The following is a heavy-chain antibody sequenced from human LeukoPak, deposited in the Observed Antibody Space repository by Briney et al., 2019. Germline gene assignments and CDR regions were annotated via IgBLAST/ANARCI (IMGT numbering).Heavy chain of an antibody. D-gene: IGHD2-15*01. V-gene: IGHV3-43*02. CDR3: AKDLGPSGAAWFDP. CDR2: ISGGGGST. CDR1: GFIFDDYA. J-gene: IGHJ5*02. Sequence: GGSLRLSCAASGFIFDDYAMHWVRHAPGKGLEWVSLISGGGGSTYYAESVKGRFTISRDNNKNSLYLQLNSLRTEDTAFYYCAKDLGPSGAAWFDPWGQGTLVTVSS.